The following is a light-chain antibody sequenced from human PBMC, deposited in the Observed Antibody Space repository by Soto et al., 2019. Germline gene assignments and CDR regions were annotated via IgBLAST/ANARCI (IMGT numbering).Light chain of an antibody. CDR2: EVT. CDR3: SSFAGSRYV. J-gene: IGLJ1*01. V-gene: IGLV2-8*01. Sequence: QSALTQPPSASGSPGQSVTISCTGTSSDVGGNNYVSWYQQHPGKAPKLMIYEVTKRPSGVPDRFSGSKSGNTASLTVSGLQVEDEADYYCSSFAGSRYVFGTGTKLTVL. CDR1: SSDVGGNNY.